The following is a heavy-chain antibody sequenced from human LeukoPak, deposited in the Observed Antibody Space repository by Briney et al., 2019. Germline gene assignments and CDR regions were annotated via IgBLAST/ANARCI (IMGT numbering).Heavy chain of an antibody. J-gene: IGHJ4*02. V-gene: IGHV3-30-3*01. Sequence: GGSLRLSCAASGFTFSSYAMHWVRQAPGKGLEWVAVISYDGGNKYYADSVKGRFTISRDNSKNTLYLQMNSLRAEDTAVYYCARGDVDYYDSSGYLALIDYWGQGTLVTVSS. D-gene: IGHD3-22*01. CDR3: ARGDVDYYDSSGYLALIDY. CDR1: GFTFSSYA. CDR2: ISYDGGNK.